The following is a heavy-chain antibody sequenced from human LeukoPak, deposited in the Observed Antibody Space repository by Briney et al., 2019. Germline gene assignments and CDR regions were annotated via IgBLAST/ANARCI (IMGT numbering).Heavy chain of an antibody. J-gene: IGHJ4*02. CDR3: TMSVTGESSDY. CDR2: IKTDGSST. CDR1: GFTFSNYW. V-gene: IGHV3-74*01. D-gene: IGHD6-19*01. Sequence: PGGSLRLSCAASGFTFSNYWLHWVRQAPGKGLEWVSRIKTDGSSTSYADSVKGRFTISRDTAKNSPYLQMNSLRAEDTAVYYCTMSVTGESSDYWGQGTLVTVSS.